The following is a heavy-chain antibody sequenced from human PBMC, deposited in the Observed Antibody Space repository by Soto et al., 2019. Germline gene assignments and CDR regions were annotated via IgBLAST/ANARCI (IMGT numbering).Heavy chain of an antibody. CDR2: IYYSGST. J-gene: IGHJ5*02. D-gene: IGHD6-6*01. Sequence: QVQLQESGPGLVKPSETLSLTYTVSGGSISSYYWSWIRQPPGKGLEWIGYIYYSGSTNYNPSLKSRVTISVDTSKNQFSLKLSSVTAVDTAVYYCARDKLAAHWFDPWGQGTLVTVSS. V-gene: IGHV4-59*01. CDR1: GGSISSYY. CDR3: ARDKLAAHWFDP.